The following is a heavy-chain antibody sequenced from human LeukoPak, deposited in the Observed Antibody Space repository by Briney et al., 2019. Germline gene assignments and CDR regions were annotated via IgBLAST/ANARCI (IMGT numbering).Heavy chain of an antibody. CDR2: IYYSGST. J-gene: IGHJ4*02. Sequence: SETLSLTCTVSGGSISGYYWSWIRQPPGKGLEWIGYIYYSGSTNYNPSLKSRVTISVDTSKNQFSLKLSSVTAADTAVYYCARDQGADYFGSGSYYLGYWGQGTLVTVSS. V-gene: IGHV4-59*01. CDR3: ARDQGADYFGSGSYYLGY. CDR1: GGSISGYY. D-gene: IGHD3-10*01.